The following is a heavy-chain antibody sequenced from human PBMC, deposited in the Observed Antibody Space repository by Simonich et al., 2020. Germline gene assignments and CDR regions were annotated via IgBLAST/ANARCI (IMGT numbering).Heavy chain of an antibody. V-gene: IGHV4-38-2*01. Sequence: QVQLQESGPGLVKPSETLSLTCAVSGYSISSGYYWGWIRQPPGKGLEWIGSIYHSGSTDSNPSLKSRVTISVDTSKNQCSLKLSSVTAADTAVYYCARVGYSNYYCYGMDVWGQGTTVTVSS. D-gene: IGHD6-13*01. J-gene: IGHJ6*02. CDR2: IYHSGST. CDR3: ARVGYSNYYCYGMDV. CDR1: GYSISSGYY.